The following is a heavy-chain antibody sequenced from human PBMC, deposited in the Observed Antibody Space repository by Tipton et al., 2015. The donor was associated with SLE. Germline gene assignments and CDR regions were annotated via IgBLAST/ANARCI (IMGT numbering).Heavy chain of an antibody. V-gene: IGHV4-59*01. CDR1: GGSISSYY. CDR3: APWLTGSYYFDY. CDR2: IYYSGST. D-gene: IGHD1-14*01. Sequence: LRLSCTVSGGSISSYYWSWIRQPPGKGLEWIGYIYYSGSTNYNPSLKSRVTISVDTSKNQFSLKLNSVTAADTAMYYCAPWLTGSYYFDYWGQGALVTVSS. J-gene: IGHJ4*02.